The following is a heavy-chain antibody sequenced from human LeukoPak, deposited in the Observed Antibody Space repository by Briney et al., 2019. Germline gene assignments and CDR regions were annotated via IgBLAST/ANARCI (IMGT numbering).Heavy chain of an antibody. CDR1: GFTFTSYA. V-gene: IGHV3-23*01. CDR3: AKDLSGGSLDY. Sequence: GGSLRLSCAASGFTFTSYAMSWVRQAPGKGLEWVSTISVGGGSTHYADSVKGRFTISRDNSKNTLFLQMNSLRAEDTAAYYCAKDLSGGSLDYWGQGTLVTVSS. J-gene: IGHJ4*02. CDR2: ISVGGGST. D-gene: IGHD1-26*01.